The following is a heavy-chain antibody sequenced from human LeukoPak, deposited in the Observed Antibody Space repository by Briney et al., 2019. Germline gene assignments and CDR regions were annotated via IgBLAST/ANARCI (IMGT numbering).Heavy chain of an antibody. J-gene: IGHJ4*02. D-gene: IGHD4-17*01. V-gene: IGHV1-69*05. CDR1: GYTFTGYY. CDR2: IIPIFGTA. CDR3: ASTGDYGGY. Sequence: GASVKGSCKASGYTFTGYYMHRGGQAPGQGPEWMGGIIPIFGTANYAQKFQGRVTITTDESTSTAYMELSSLRSEDTAVYYCASTGDYGGYWGQGTLVTVSS.